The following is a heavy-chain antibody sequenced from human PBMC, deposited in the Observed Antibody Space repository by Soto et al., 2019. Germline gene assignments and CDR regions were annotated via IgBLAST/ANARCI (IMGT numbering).Heavy chain of an antibody. J-gene: IGHJ4*02. V-gene: IGHV1-69*13. CDR1: GGTFSSYA. CDR2: IIPIFGTA. D-gene: IGHD3-10*01. CDR3: ASLVRGVIGYFDY. Sequence: SVKVSCKASGGTFSSYAISWVRQAPGQGLEWMGGIIPIFGTANYAQKFQGRVTITADESTSTAYMELSSLRSEDTAVYYCASLVRGVIGYFDYWGQGTLVTVSS.